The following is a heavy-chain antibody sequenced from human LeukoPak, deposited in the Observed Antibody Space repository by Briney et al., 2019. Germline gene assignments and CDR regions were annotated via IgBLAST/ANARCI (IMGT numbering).Heavy chain of an antibody. D-gene: IGHD2-15*01. CDR3: ARGRYCSDGSCHGWLDP. Sequence: ASVRVSCKASGYTFTRYDINWVRQTPGQGHEWMGWMNPNSGNTGYVQKFQGRVTMTRNTSISTAYMELSSLRSEDTAVYYCARGRYCSDGSCHGWLDPWGQGTLVTVSS. CDR2: MNPNSGNT. V-gene: IGHV1-8*01. J-gene: IGHJ5*02. CDR1: GYTFTRYD.